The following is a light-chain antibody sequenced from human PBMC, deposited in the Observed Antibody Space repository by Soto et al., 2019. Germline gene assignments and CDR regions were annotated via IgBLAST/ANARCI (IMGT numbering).Light chain of an antibody. CDR3: QQYYGAPPWT. CDR1: QSVLYSSNNKNY. Sequence: DIVMTQSPDSLAVSLGERATINCKSSQSVLYSSNNKNYLAWYQQKPGQPPQLLIYWASTRESGVPDRFSGSGSGTDFTLTISSLQAEDVAVYYCQQYYGAPPWTFGQGTKVEIK. CDR2: WAS. V-gene: IGKV4-1*01. J-gene: IGKJ1*01.